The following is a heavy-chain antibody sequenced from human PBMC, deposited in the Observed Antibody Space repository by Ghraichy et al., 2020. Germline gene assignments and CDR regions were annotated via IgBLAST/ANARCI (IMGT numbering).Heavy chain of an antibody. CDR2: ISYDGSNK. CDR3: AKGGYCSGGSCLMGPLTYYFDY. CDR1: GFTFSSYG. Sequence: GGSLRLSCAASGFTFSSYGMHWFHRAPGKGLEGLAVISYDGSNKYFADSVKGRFTISRDNSKNTLYLQMNSLRAEDTAVYYCAKGGYCSGGSCLMGPLTYYFDYWGQGTLVTVSS. J-gene: IGHJ4*02. D-gene: IGHD2-15*01. V-gene: IGHV3-30*18.